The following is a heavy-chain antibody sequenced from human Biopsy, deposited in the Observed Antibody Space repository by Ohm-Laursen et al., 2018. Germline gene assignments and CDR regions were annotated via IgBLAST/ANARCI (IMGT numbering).Heavy chain of an antibody. J-gene: IGHJ3*02. CDR3: ARDRMVTIITLVRADTFDI. V-gene: IGHV1-2*02. D-gene: IGHD3-10*01. CDR2: VSPAGAIT. Sequence: GASVKVSCKASGYTFTGHSIHWMRQAPGQRLEWMGWVSPAGAITNYAQKFQGRVTMTSDTSISTVYMELARLTTDDTAVYFCARDRMVTIITLVRADTFDIWGQGTLVSVSS. CDR1: GYTFTGHS.